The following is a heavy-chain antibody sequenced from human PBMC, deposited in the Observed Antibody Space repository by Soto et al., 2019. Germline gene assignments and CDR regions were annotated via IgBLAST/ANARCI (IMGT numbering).Heavy chain of an antibody. CDR1: GGSFSGYY. D-gene: IGHD3-22*01. J-gene: IGHJ4*02. CDR3: ARGPYYYDSSGYYPPSY. V-gene: IGHV4-34*01. CDR2: INHSGST. Sequence: QVQLQQWGAGLLKPSETLSLTCAVYGGSFSGYYWSWIRQPPGKGLEWIGEINHSGSTNYNPSLKSRVTISVDTSKNQFSLKLSSVTAADTAAYYCARGPYYYDSSGYYPPSYWGQGTLVTVSS.